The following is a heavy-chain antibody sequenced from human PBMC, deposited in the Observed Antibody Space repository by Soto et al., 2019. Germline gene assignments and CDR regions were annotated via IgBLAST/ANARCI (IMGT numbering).Heavy chain of an antibody. Sequence: QVQLQQWGAGLLKPSETLSLTCGVYGGSFTAYYWTWIRQPPGKGLEWIGEINHSGSTNYNPSLKSRVTISVDKSKNQFSLKLSSVTAADTAVYYCARAKYSSYGMDVWGQGTTVTVSS. D-gene: IGHD6-19*01. CDR3: ARAKYSSYGMDV. V-gene: IGHV4-34*01. CDR1: GGSFTAYY. J-gene: IGHJ6*02. CDR2: INHSGST.